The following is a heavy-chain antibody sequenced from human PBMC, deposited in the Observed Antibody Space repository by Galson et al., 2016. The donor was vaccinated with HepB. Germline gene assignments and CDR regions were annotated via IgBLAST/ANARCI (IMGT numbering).Heavy chain of an antibody. V-gene: IGHV3-48*02. CDR2: ISPSGTTI. J-gene: IGHJ4*02. CDR3: ARDLSGATAAS. CDR1: GFTFSSYS. Sequence: SLRLSCATSGFTFSSYSMNWVRQAPGKGLEWVSYISPSGTTIYYAASVKGRFTISRDKVKNLLYLQMTSLRDEDTAVYYCARDLSGATAASWGQGILVTVSS. D-gene: IGHD3-10*01.